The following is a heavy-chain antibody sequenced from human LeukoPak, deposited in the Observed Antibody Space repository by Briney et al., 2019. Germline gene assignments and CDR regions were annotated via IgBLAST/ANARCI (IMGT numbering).Heavy chain of an antibody. Sequence: GGSLRLSCAASGFTSSSYAMSWVRQAPGKGMEWVSAISSSGRSTYYADSGKGRFTISRDNSKNTLYLQMNSLRAEDTALYYCANGLMKTLDYWGQGALVTVSS. CDR3: ANGLMKTLDY. V-gene: IGHV3-23*01. CDR2: ISSSGRST. J-gene: IGHJ4*02. CDR1: GFTSSSYA.